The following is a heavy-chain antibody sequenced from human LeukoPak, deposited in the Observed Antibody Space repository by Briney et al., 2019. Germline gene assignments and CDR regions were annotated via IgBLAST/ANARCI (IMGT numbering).Heavy chain of an antibody. Sequence: GGSLRLSCAASGFTFSNYGIHWVRQAPGKGLEWVAVIWYDGSNKYYADSVKGRFTISRDNSKNTLYLQMNSLRAEDTAVYYCARDPPNFWSGYYMDNYYYGMDVWGQGTTVTVSS. J-gene: IGHJ6*02. V-gene: IGHV3-33*08. D-gene: IGHD3-3*01. CDR3: ARDPPNFWSGYYMDNYYYGMDV. CDR1: GFTFSNYG. CDR2: IWYDGSNK.